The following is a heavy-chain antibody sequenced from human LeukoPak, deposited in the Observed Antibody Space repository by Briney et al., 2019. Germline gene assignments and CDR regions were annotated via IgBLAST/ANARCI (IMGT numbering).Heavy chain of an antibody. CDR2: ISSSGRSI. D-gene: IGHD2-15*01. CDR1: GFTFSSYE. CDR3: VQGWRDS. J-gene: IGHJ4*02. Sequence: GGSLRLSCAASGFTFSSYEMNWVRQAPGKGLEWVSYISSSGRSINYADSVRGRFTISRDNAKNSLYLQMNSLRVEDTSVYYCVQGWRDSWGQGTLVIVSS. V-gene: IGHV3-48*03.